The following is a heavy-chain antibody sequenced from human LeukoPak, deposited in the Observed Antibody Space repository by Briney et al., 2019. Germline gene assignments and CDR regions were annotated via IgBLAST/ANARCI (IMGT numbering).Heavy chain of an antibody. CDR3: ARWGQHLDY. CDR2: INHSGST. V-gene: IGHV4-34*01. J-gene: IGHJ4*02. CDR1: GGSFSGYY. Sequence: SETLSLTCAVYGGSFSGYYWSWIRQPPGKGLEWIGEINHSGSTNYNPSRKSRVTISVDTSKNQFSLKLSSVTAADTAVYYCARWGQHLDYWGQGTLVTVSS. D-gene: IGHD3-16*01.